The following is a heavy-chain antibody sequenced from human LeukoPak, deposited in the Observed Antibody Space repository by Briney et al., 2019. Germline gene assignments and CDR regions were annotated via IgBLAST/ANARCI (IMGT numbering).Heavy chain of an antibody. CDR2: IWYDGSNK. D-gene: IGHD2-21*02. V-gene: IGHV3-33*06. J-gene: IGHJ5*02. CDR1: GFTFSSYG. Sequence: GGSLRLSCAASGFTFSSYGMHWVRQAPGKGLEWVAVIWYDGSNKYYADSVKGRFTISRDNSKNTLYLQMNSLRAEDTAVYYCAKSGDSSRTYNWFDPWGQGTLVTVSS. CDR3: AKSGDSSRTYNWFDP.